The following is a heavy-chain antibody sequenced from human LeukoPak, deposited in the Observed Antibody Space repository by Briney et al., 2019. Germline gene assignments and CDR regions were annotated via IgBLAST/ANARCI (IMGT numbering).Heavy chain of an antibody. Sequence: SETLSLTCTVSGGSISSYYWSWIRQHPGKGLEWIGYIYYSGSTYYNPSLKSRVTISVDTSKNQFSLKLSSVTAADTAVYFCARLNVPAAQYYYHYMDLWGKGTTVTVSS. J-gene: IGHJ6*03. V-gene: IGHV4-59*06. CDR2: IYYSGST. CDR1: GGSISSYY. D-gene: IGHD2-2*01. CDR3: ARLNVPAAQYYYHYMDL.